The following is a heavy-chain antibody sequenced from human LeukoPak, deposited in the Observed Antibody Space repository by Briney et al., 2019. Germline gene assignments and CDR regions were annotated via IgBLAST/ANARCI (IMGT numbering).Heavy chain of an antibody. CDR2: INPNSGGT. CDR3: ARVGGGYCSSTSCPPAYDY. J-gene: IGHJ4*02. V-gene: IGHV1-2*02. Sequence: ASVKVSCKASGYTFTGYYMHWVRQAPGQGLEWMGWINPNSGGTNYAQKFQGRVTMTRDTSISTAYMELSRLRSDDTAVYYCARVGGGYCSSTSCPPAYDYWGQGTLVTVSS. CDR1: GYTFTGYY. D-gene: IGHD2-2*03.